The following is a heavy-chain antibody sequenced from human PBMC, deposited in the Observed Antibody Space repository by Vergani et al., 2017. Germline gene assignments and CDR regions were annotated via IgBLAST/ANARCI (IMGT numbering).Heavy chain of an antibody. CDR1: GYSISSGYY. Sequence: QVQLQESGPGLVKPSETLSLTCAVSGYSISSGYYWGWIRQPPGKGLEWIGSIYHSGSTYYNPSLKSRVTISVYTSKNQFSLKLSSVTAADTAVYYCARQTTYYDFWSGYRAFDYWGQGTLVTVSS. V-gene: IGHV4-38-2*01. CDR3: ARQTTYYDFWSGYRAFDY. D-gene: IGHD3-3*01. CDR2: IYHSGST. J-gene: IGHJ4*02.